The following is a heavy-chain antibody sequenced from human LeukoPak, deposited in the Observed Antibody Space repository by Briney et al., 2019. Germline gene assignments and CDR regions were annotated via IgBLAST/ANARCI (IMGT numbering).Heavy chain of an antibody. J-gene: IGHJ6*02. CDR1: GYTFTSCD. CDR3: ARRTPAEYYYYYGMDV. CDR2: MNPNSGNT. Sequence: ASVKVSCKASGYTFTSCDINWVRQATGQGLEWMGWMNPNSGNTGYAQKFQGRVTMTRNTSISTAYMELSSLRSEDTAVYYCARRTPAEYYYYYGMDVWGQGTTVTVSS. D-gene: IGHD4-23*01. V-gene: IGHV1-8*01.